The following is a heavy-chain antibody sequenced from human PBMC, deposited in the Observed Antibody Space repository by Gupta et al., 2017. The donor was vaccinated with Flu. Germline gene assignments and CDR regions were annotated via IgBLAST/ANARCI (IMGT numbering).Heavy chain of an antibody. V-gene: IGHV4-31*03. CDR1: GGSLNVYSYF. Sequence: QMQLQESGPRLVKPSQTLSLTCTVSGGSLNVYSYFWSWIRQHPGKGLEWIGYVHSSGTTYYNPSLRSRLMMSIDTSKNEFSLEVTSVTAADTAIYYCARRGTYFFDFWGQGALVTVSS. CDR2: VHSSGTT. J-gene: IGHJ4*02. CDR3: ARRGTYFFDF.